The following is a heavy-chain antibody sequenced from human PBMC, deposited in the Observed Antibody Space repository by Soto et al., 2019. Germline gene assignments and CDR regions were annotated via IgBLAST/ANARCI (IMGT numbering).Heavy chain of an antibody. D-gene: IGHD6-13*01. J-gene: IGHJ4*02. Sequence: QLQLQESGPGLVKPSETLSLTCTVSGGSISSSSYYWGWIRQPPGKGLEWIGSIYYSGSTYYNPSLMSRVTISVDTSKNQFSLKLSSVTAADTAVYYCAITPSPGIAAAGTVRYFDYWGQGTLVTVSS. CDR3: AITPSPGIAAAGTVRYFDY. V-gene: IGHV4-39*01. CDR2: IYYSGST. CDR1: GGSISSSSYY.